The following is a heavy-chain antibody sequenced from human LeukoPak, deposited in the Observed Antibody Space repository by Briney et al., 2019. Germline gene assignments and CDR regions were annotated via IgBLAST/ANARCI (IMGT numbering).Heavy chain of an antibody. J-gene: IGHJ4*02. CDR2: IWYDGSNK. D-gene: IGHD6-13*01. CDR3: AKDPSRYSSSWLDY. Sequence: GRSLRLSCAASGFTFSSYGMHWVRQAPGKGLEWVAVIWYDGSNKYYADSVKGRLTISRDNSKNTLYLQMNSLRAEDTAVYYCAKDPSRYSSSWLDYWGQGTLVTVSS. CDR1: GFTFSSYG. V-gene: IGHV3-33*06.